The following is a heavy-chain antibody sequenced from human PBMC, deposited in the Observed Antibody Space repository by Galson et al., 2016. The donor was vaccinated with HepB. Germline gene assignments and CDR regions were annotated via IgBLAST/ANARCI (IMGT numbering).Heavy chain of an antibody. CDR1: GQSLSGYY. CDR2: INHSGNT. D-gene: IGHD2-21*01. Sequence: SETLSLTCAVHGQSLSGYYCSWIRQSPGKGLEYIGEINHSGNTKYNPSLKSRVTMSVDTSKNQFSLNLTSVTAVDTALYYCARQDLWSIEYWGQGILVTVSS. V-gene: IGHV4-34*01. J-gene: IGHJ4*02. CDR3: ARQDLWSIEY.